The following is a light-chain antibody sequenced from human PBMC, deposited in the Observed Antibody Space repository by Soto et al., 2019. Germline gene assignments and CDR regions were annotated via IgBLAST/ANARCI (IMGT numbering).Light chain of an antibody. V-gene: IGKV1-13*02. CDR2: AAS. J-gene: IGKJ5*01. Sequence: AIQFTQSPSSLSASVGDRVTITCRASQGISSFLAWYQPKPGTAHNLLIYAASNLESGVPSRFSGSGSGTDFTLTISRLETEDLAVYDCQQYGGSPLITVGQGTRLEIK. CDR3: QQYGGSPLIT. CDR1: QGISSF.